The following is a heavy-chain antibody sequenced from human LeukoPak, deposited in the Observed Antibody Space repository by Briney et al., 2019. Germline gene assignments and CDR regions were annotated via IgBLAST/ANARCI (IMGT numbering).Heavy chain of an antibody. CDR1: GYTFTGYY. V-gene: IGHV1-2*02. J-gene: IGHJ4*02. CDR2: INPNSGGT. Sequence: ASVKVSCKASGYTFTGYYMHWVRQAPGQGLEWMGWINPNSGGTNYAQKFQGRVTMTRDTSISTAYMELSRLRSDDTAVYYCARVAVAGTVGDYWGQGTLVTASS. D-gene: IGHD6-19*01. CDR3: ARVAVAGTVGDY.